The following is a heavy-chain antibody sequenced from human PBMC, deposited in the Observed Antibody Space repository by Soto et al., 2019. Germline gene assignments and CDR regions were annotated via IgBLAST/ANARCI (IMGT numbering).Heavy chain of an antibody. CDR3: AKGYYGSGSYRHDYYYYMDV. Sequence: EVQLLESGGGLVQPGGSLRLSCAASGFTFSSYAMSWVRQAPGKGLEWVSAISGSGGSTYYADSVKGRLTISRDNSTNTLYLQMNSLRAEDTAVYYCAKGYYGSGSYRHDYYYYMDVWGKGTTVTVSS. CDR2: ISGSGGST. CDR1: GFTFSSYA. D-gene: IGHD3-10*01. V-gene: IGHV3-23*01. J-gene: IGHJ6*03.